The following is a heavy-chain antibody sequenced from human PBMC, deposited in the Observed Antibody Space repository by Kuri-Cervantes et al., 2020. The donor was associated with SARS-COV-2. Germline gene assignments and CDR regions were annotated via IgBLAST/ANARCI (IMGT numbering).Heavy chain of an antibody. D-gene: IGHD3-22*01. V-gene: IGHV3-30-3*01. Sequence: GEFLKISWAVSGITFSSHAMHWVRQAPGKGLEWVAVISSDGGNKYYADSVRGRFTISRDNSKNTLYLRLNTLRAEDTAVYHCAREYVYDTTGYFYWYFDLWGRGTLVTVSS. CDR1: GITFSSHA. CDR3: AREYVYDTTGYFYWYFDL. J-gene: IGHJ2*01. CDR2: ISSDGGNK.